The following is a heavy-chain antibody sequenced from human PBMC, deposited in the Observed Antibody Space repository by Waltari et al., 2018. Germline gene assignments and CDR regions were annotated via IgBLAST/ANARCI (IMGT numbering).Heavy chain of an antibody. CDR3: ARSAAIVVRGRYFQY. J-gene: IGHJ1*01. CDR1: GGSSFSAYF. Sequence: QVLLQQWGAGLLKPSETLSLSCAVHGGSSFSAYFWNWVRQVPGTGLEWIGEITDRGLTNYNPALKSRATISVDTSRNQFSLTLTSVTAADTALYYCARSAAIVVRGRYFQYWGQGTLVTVSS. D-gene: IGHD3-10*01. CDR2: ITDRGLT. V-gene: IGHV4-34*02.